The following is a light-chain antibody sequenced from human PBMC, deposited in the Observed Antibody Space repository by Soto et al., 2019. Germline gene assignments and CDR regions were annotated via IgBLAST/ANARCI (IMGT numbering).Light chain of an antibody. V-gene: IGKV3-20*01. CDR2: GAS. CDR1: QSVSSNY. J-gene: IGKJ1*01. CDR3: QQYGNSPGT. Sequence: EIVLTQSPGTLSLSPVARATLSYRASQSVSSNYFAWYQQKPGQAPRFLIYGASTRANGIPDRFSGSGSGTDFTLTISRLEPEDFAVYYCQQYGNSPGTFGQGTKVDIK.